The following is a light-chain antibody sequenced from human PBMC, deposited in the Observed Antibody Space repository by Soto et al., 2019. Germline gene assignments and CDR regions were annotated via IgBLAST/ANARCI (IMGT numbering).Light chain of an antibody. J-gene: IGLJ3*02. CDR2: SNN. V-gene: IGLV1-44*01. CDR3: ATWDDSLNGPV. CDR1: NSNIGSNT. Sequence: QSVLTQPPSASGTPGQRVTISCSGSNSNIGSNTVSWYQQLPGTAPKVLIYSNNQRPSGVPDRFSGSKSGTSASLAISGLQSEDEADYDCATWDDSLNGPVFGGGTKLTVL.